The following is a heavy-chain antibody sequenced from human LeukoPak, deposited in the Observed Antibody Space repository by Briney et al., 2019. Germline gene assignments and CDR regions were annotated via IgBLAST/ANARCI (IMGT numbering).Heavy chain of an antibody. J-gene: IGHJ4*02. V-gene: IGHV4-59*01. Sequence: SETLSLTCTVSGGSISYYYWSWIRQSPGKGLEWIGYIYYSGTTNYNPSLKSRVTISVDTSKNQFSLQLRSVTAADTAVYYCARISRWGPYWGQGTLVTVSS. CDR1: GGSISYYY. CDR2: IYYSGTT. CDR3: ARISRWGPY. D-gene: IGHD3-16*01.